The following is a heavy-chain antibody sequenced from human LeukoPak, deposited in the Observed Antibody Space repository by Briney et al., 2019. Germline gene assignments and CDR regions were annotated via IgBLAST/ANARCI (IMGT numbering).Heavy chain of an antibody. CDR3: ARAFGGYYYYMDV. CDR2: ISSSSSYI. Sequence: GGSLRLSCAASGFTFSSYSMNWVRQAPGKGLEWVSSISSSSSYIYYADSVKGRFTISRDNAKNSLYLQINSLRAEDTAVYYCARAFGGYYYYMDVWGKGTTVTVSS. CDR1: GFTFSSYS. J-gene: IGHJ6*03. V-gene: IGHV3-21*01. D-gene: IGHD4-23*01.